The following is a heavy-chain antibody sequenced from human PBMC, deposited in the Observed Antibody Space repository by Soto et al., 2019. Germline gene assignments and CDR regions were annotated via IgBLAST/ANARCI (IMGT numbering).Heavy chain of an antibody. CDR3: ARDRSTIYGVVTPIDY. Sequence: WWSLRLSCSVSVFTFSPYSMNWFRQAPGKGLEWISYISSGGDTIYYADSVRGRFTVSRDNTKNSLYLQMDSLRDEDTAVYYCARDRSTIYGVVTPIDYWGQGTLVTVSS. D-gene: IGHD3-3*01. J-gene: IGHJ4*02. CDR1: VFTFSPYS. V-gene: IGHV3-48*02. CDR2: ISSGGDTI.